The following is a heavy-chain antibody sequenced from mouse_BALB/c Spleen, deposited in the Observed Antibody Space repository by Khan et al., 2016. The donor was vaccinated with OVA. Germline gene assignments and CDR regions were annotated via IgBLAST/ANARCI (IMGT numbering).Heavy chain of an antibody. CDR3: ARTGYYYFDY. D-gene: IGHD2-3*01. CDR2: ISSGSNSI. V-gene: IGHV5-17*02. CDR1: GFTFSGFG. Sequence: EVELVESGGGLVQTGGSRKLSCAASGFTFSGFGMHWVRQAPEKGLEWVAYISSGSNSIYYADTVKGRFTISRDNPQHTLFLQMTSLRSEDTAIYYCARTGYYYFDYWGQGTTLTVSS. J-gene: IGHJ2*01.